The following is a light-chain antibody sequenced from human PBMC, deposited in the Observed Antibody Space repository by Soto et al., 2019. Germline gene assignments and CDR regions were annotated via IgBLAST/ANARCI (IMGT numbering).Light chain of an antibody. V-gene: IGKV3-20*01. CDR2: GAS. Sequence: ETVLTQSPGTLSLSPGERATLSCRASQSVSSNYLAWYQQKPGQAPRLLMYGASTRATGIPNRFSCSGSGTDSNFTISIMEPEDFAVYYCQQFGRSTPSWTFGQGTKVEIK. CDR3: QQFGRSTPSWT. J-gene: IGKJ1*01. CDR1: QSVSSNY.